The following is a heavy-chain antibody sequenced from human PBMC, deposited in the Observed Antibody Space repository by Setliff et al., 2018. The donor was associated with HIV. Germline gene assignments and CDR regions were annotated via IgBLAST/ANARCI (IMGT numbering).Heavy chain of an antibody. CDR3: ARSIYGSGTYPLVI. J-gene: IGHJ4*02. V-gene: IGHV4-61*01. CDR1: GDSVSSASYY. CDR2: IYYSGTT. Sequence: SETLSLTCTVSGDSVSSASYYWSWIRQPPGKGLEWIGYIYYSGTTKYNPSLKSRVTISVDTSKNQFSLKLFSVTAADTAVYYCARSIYGSGTYPLVICGQGILVTVSS. D-gene: IGHD3-10*01.